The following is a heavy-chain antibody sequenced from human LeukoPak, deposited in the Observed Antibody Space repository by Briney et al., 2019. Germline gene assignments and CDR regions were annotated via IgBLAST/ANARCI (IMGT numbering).Heavy chain of an antibody. J-gene: IGHJ4*02. Sequence: SETLSLTCTVSGGSISSYYWSWIRQPPGKGLEWIGYIYYSGSTNYNPSLKSRVTISVDTSKNQFSLKLSSVTAADTAVYYCARGYCSGGSCYLGYWGQGTLVTVSS. V-gene: IGHV4-59*12. CDR2: IYYSGST. CDR3: ARGYCSGGSCYLGY. D-gene: IGHD2-15*01. CDR1: GGSISSYY.